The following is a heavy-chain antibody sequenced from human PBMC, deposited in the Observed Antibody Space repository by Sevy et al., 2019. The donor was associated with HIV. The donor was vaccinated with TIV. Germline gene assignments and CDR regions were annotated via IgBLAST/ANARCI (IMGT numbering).Heavy chain of an antibody. V-gene: IGHV4-39*01. D-gene: IGHD1-26*01. CDR3: AGRGWGAWSSHFDN. J-gene: IGHJ4*02. Sequence: SETLSLTCAVSGDSISSGSYYWGWIRQPPGKGLESIGLINYSGSTYYSPSLKSRVTVSVDTSRNQFSLNLSSVTAAETAVYYCAGRGWGAWSSHFDNWGQGTLVTVSS. CDR2: INYSGST. CDR1: GDSISSGSYY.